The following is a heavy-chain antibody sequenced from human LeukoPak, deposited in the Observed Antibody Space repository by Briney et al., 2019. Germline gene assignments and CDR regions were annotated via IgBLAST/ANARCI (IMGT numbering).Heavy chain of an antibody. J-gene: IGHJ5*02. CDR1: GESLSGYY. CDR2: INHSGST. V-gene: IGHV4-34*01. D-gene: IGHD2/OR15-2a*01. CDR3: ARDPSFSSVWFDP. Sequence: PSETLSLTCAVYGESLSGYYWGWVRQPPGKGLEWVGEINHSGSTNYNPSLQSRVPMSVDTSNNQTSLKLTSVTAADTAVYYCARDPSFSSVWFDPWGQGTLVTVSS.